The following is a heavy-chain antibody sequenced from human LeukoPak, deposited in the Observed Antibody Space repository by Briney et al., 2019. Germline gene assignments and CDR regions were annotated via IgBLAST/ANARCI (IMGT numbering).Heavy chain of an antibody. J-gene: IGHJ6*02. V-gene: IGHV3-66*02. D-gene: IGHD3-22*01. CDR2: IYSGGST. CDR3: ARDRSYDSSGFRYSYGMDV. Sequence: GGSLRLSCAASGFAVSNNYMSWVRPAPGKGLEWVSVIYSGGSTYYADSVKGRFTISRDNSKNTLYLQMNSLKSEDTAVYYCARDRSYDSSGFRYSYGMDVWGQGTTVTVS. CDR1: GFAVSNNY.